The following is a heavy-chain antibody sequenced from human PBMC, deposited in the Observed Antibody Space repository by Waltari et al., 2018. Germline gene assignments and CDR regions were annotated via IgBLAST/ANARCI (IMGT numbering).Heavy chain of an antibody. CDR3: ARQHRALISGGNFDY. Sequence: QVQLQESGPGLVKPSETLSLTCAVYGSSISSGYLWGGIRQAPGKGLEWMGSVYLTGGTYYNPSLKSRVNISVDTSNNQFSLNLRSVTAADTAVYYCARQHRALISGGNFDYWGQGILVTASS. D-gene: IGHD2-15*01. CDR2: VYLTGGT. J-gene: IGHJ4*02. CDR1: GSSISSGYL. V-gene: IGHV4-38-2*01.